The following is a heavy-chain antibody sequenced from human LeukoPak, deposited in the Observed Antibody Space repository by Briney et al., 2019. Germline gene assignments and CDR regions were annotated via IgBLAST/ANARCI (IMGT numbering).Heavy chain of an antibody. CDR2: IIPILGIA. Sequence: SVKVSCKASGYTFSSYDISWVRQAPGQGLEWMGRIIPILGIANYAQKFQGRVTITADKSTSTAYMELSSLRSEDTAVYYCARGPYSSSYDFDYWGQGTLVTVSS. V-gene: IGHV1-69*04. D-gene: IGHD6-6*01. CDR3: ARGPYSSSYDFDY. CDR1: GYTFSSYD. J-gene: IGHJ4*02.